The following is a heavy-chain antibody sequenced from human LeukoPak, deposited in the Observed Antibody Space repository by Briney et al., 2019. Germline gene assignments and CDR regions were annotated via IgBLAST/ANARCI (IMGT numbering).Heavy chain of an antibody. CDR2: ISWNSCSI. Sequence: GGSLRLSCAASGFTFDDYAMHWVRQAPGKGLEWVSGISWNSCSIGYADSVKGRFTISRDNAKNSLYLQMNSLRAEDMALYYCAKGGGGYSYYYYMDVWGKGTTVTVSS. CDR1: GFTFDDYA. V-gene: IGHV3-9*03. J-gene: IGHJ6*03. CDR3: AKGGGGYSYYYYMDV. D-gene: IGHD3-10*01.